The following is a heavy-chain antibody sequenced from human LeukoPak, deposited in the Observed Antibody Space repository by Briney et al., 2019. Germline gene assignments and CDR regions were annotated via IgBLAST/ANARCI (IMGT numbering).Heavy chain of an antibody. CDR3: AKGYFDWLLIPFDY. J-gene: IGHJ4*02. CDR1: GFTFSDYY. Sequence: GGSLRLSCAASGFTFSDYYMTWIRQAPGKGLEWVSYISSSGSTIFYADSVKGRFTISRDNSKNTLYLQMNSLRAEDTAVYYCAKGYFDWLLIPFDYWGQGTLVTVSS. V-gene: IGHV3-11*01. D-gene: IGHD3-9*01. CDR2: ISSSGSTI.